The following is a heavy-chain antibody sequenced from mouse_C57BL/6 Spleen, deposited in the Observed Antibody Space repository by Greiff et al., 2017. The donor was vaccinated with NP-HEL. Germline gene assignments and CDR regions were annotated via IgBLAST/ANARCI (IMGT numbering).Heavy chain of an antibody. CDR2: IDPSDSET. CDR3: ARSYYSNYGYFGV. J-gene: IGHJ1*03. Sequence: VQLQQPGAELVRPGSSVKLSCKASGYTFTSYWMHWVKQRPIQGLEWIGNIDPSDSETHYNQKFKDKATLTVDKSSSTAYMQLSSLTSEDSAVYYCARSYYSNYGYFGVWGTGTTVTVSS. D-gene: IGHD2-5*01. CDR1: GYTFTSYW. V-gene: IGHV1-52*01.